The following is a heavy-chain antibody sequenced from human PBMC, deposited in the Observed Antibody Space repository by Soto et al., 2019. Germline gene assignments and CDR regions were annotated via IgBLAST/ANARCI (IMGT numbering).Heavy chain of an antibody. Sequence: PGGSLRLSCAASGFTFSFYAMSWVRQAPGKGLEWVSAISGSGDSTFYADSVKGRFTISRDNSKNTVYLQMNTLRAEDTAVFSCAKPGSWYYFDYWGKGTLATVSS. D-gene: IGHD6-13*01. CDR1: GFTFSFYA. J-gene: IGHJ4*02. CDR3: AKPGSWYYFDY. V-gene: IGHV3-23*01. CDR2: ISGSGDST.